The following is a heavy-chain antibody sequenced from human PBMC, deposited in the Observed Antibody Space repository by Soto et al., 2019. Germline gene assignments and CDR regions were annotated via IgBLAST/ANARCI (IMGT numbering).Heavy chain of an antibody. D-gene: IGHD6-19*01. CDR2: ISYDGSNK. Sequence: QVRLVESGGGVVQPGRSLRLSCAASGFTFSSYAMHWVRQAPGKGLEWVAVISYDGSNKYYADSVKGRFTISRDNSKNTLYLQMKSLRAEDRAVYYCARGGSVWVKDGMDVWGQGTTVTVAS. CDR1: GFTFSSYA. V-gene: IGHV3-30-3*01. CDR3: ARGGSVWVKDGMDV. J-gene: IGHJ6*02.